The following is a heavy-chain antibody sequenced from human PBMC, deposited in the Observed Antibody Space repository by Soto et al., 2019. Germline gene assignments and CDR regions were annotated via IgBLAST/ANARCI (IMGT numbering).Heavy chain of an antibody. Sequence: PGGSLRLSCAASGFTFSSYAMHWVRQAPGKGLEWVAVISYDGSNKYYADSVKGRFTISRDNSKNTLYLQMNSLRAEDTAVYYCARDSWLRCFDYWGQGTLVTVSS. D-gene: IGHD5-12*01. V-gene: IGHV3-30-3*01. CDR3: ARDSWLRCFDY. CDR1: GFTFSSYA. J-gene: IGHJ4*02. CDR2: ISYDGSNK.